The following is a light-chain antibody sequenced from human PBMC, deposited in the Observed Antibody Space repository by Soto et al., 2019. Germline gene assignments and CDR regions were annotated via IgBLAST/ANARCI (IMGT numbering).Light chain of an antibody. CDR3: QQYNNWPALT. CDR1: QSVRSN. Sequence: EIVMTQSPATLSVSPGERATLSCRASQSVRSNLAWYQQKPGQAPRLLIYGASTRATGIPASFSGSGSGTEFPLIISSLQSEDFALYYCQQYNNWPALTFGGGTKVEIK. J-gene: IGKJ4*01. CDR2: GAS. V-gene: IGKV3-15*01.